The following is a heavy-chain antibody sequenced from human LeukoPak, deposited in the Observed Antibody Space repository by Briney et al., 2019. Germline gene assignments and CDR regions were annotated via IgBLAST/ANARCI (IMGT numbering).Heavy chain of an antibody. D-gene: IGHD5-18*01. Sequence: GGSLRLSCAASGFTFSSYSMNWVRQAPGKGLEWVSYISSSSSTMYYADSVKGRFTISRDNAKNSLYLQMNSLRAEDTAVYYCARDRRYSYGAHFDYWGQGTLVTVSS. CDR2: ISSSSSTM. J-gene: IGHJ4*02. V-gene: IGHV3-48*01. CDR3: ARDRRYSYGAHFDY. CDR1: GFTFSSYS.